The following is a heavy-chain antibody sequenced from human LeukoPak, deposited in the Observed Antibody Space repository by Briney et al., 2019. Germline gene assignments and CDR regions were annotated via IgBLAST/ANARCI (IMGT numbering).Heavy chain of an antibody. CDR1: GGSISSGDYY. V-gene: IGHV4-30-4*01. CDR3: ARESRGTYFDY. CDR2: IYYSGST. D-gene: IGHD1-7*01. Sequence: SETLSLTCTVSGGSISSGDYYWSWIRQPPGKGLEWIGYIYYSGSTYYNPSLKSRVTISVDTSKNQFSLKLSSVTAADTAVNYCARESRGTYFDYWGQGTLVTVSS. J-gene: IGHJ4*02.